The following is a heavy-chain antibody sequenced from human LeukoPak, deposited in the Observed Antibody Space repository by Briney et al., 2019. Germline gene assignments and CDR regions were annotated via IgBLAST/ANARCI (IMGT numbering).Heavy chain of an antibody. Sequence: ASVKVSCKVSGYTLTELSMHWVRQAPGKGLEWMGGFDPEDGETIYAQKFQGRVTMTEDTSTDTAYMELSSLRAEDTAVYYCAREWIAYCGGDCYLYYYYGMDVWGQGTTVTVSS. V-gene: IGHV1-24*01. D-gene: IGHD2-21*02. CDR1: GYTLTELS. CDR3: AREWIAYCGGDCYLYYYYGMDV. J-gene: IGHJ6*02. CDR2: FDPEDGET.